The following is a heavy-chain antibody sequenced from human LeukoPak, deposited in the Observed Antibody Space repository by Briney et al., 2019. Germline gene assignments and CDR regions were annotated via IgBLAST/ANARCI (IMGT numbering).Heavy chain of an antibody. V-gene: IGHV4-38-2*02. Sequence: SETLSLTCTVSGYSISSGYYWGWIRQPPGKGLEWIGSIYHSGSTYYNPSLKSRVTISVDTSKNQFSLKLSSVTAADTAVYYCARVVGRTYYYDSTPLQGAGIDYWGQGTLVTVSS. CDR3: ARVVGRTYYYDSTPLQGAGIDY. CDR1: GYSISSGYY. D-gene: IGHD3-22*01. J-gene: IGHJ4*02. CDR2: IYHSGST.